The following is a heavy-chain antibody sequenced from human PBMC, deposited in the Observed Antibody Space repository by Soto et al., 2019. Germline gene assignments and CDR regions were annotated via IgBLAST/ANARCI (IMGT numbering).Heavy chain of an antibody. CDR3: ARGGQNYFLDY. J-gene: IGHJ4*02. V-gene: IGHV3-23*01. Sequence: PGGSLRLSCAASGFTFSSYAMNWVRQAPGKGLEWVSTISISGGSTYYADSVKGRFTISRDKSKNTLYLQMNSLRAEDTAIYYCARGGQNYFLDYWGQGALVTVSS. D-gene: IGHD1-26*01. CDR2: ISISGGST. CDR1: GFTFSSYA.